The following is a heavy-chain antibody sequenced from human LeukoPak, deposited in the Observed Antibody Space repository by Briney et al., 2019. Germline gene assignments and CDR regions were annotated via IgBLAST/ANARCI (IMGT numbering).Heavy chain of an antibody. CDR3: AREIDPDYGSGSYVV. D-gene: IGHD3-10*01. Sequence: SQTLSLTCTVSGGSISSGSYYWSWLRQPAGKGLEWLGRMYTSGSTNYNPSLNSRVTISLNTSKNQFSLKLSSVTAADTAVYYCAREIDPDYGSGSYVVWGQGTLIIVSS. CDR1: GGSISSGSYY. V-gene: IGHV4-61*02. CDR2: MYTSGST. J-gene: IGHJ4*02.